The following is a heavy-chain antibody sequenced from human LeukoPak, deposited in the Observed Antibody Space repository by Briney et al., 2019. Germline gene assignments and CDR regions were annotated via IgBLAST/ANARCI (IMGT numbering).Heavy chain of an antibody. CDR1: GDSVSSNSAA. Sequence: SQTLSLTCAISGDSVSSNSAAWNWIRQSPSRGPEWLGRTYYRSKWYNDYAVSVRSRITINPDTSKNQFSLQLNSVTPEDTAVYYCARGAPRYSSSLAGGFYYMDVWGKGTTVTVSS. D-gene: IGHD6-6*01. CDR3: ARGAPRYSSSLAGGFYYMDV. V-gene: IGHV6-1*01. J-gene: IGHJ6*03. CDR2: TYYRSKWYN.